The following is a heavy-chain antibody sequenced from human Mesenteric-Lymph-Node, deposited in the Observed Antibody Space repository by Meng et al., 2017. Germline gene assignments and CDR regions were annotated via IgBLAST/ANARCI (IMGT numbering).Heavy chain of an antibody. CDR1: GGTFSSYT. CDR3: ARDMVSRYYGSGSYFAFDI. Sequence: SVKVSCKASGGTFSSYTISWVRQAPGQGLEWMGRIIPILGIANYAQKFQGRVTITADKSTSTAYMELSSLRSEDTAVYYCARDMVSRYYGSGSYFAFDIWGQGTMVTVSS. D-gene: IGHD3-10*01. V-gene: IGHV1-69*04. J-gene: IGHJ3*02. CDR2: IIPILGIA.